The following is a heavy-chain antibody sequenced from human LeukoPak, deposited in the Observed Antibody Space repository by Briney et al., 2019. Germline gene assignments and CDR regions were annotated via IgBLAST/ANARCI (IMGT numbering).Heavy chain of an antibody. Sequence: GASVKVSCKASGGSFSSYAISWVRQAPGQGLEWMGGIIPIFATANYAQKFQGRVTITADKSTSTAYMELSSLRSEDTAVYYCAGDPKGYSSPIYYFDYWGQGTLVTVSS. J-gene: IGHJ4*02. CDR1: GGSFSSYA. CDR2: IIPIFATA. CDR3: AGDPKGYSSPIYYFDY. V-gene: IGHV1-69*06. D-gene: IGHD6-13*01.